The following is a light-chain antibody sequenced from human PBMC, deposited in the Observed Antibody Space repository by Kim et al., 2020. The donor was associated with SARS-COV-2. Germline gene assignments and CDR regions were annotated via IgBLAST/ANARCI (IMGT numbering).Light chain of an antibody. CDR1: STNIGAGYN. Sequence: QSVLTQPPSVSGSPGQRVTISCTGISTNIGAGYNVHWYQQLPGTAPKLLIYGNTIRPSGVPDRFSGSKSGTSASLAITGLQTEEEADYYCQSYESSRSGYVFGAGTQLTVL. CDR2: GNT. CDR3: QSYESSRSGYV. J-gene: IGLJ2*01. V-gene: IGLV1-40*01.